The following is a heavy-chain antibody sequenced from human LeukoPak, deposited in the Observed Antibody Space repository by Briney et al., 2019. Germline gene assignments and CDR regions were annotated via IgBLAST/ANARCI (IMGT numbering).Heavy chain of an antibody. Sequence: SETLSLTCAVYGGSFSGYYWSWIRQPPGKGLEWIGEINHSGSTNYNPSLKSRVTISVDTSKNQFSLKLSSVTAADTAVYYCARDSGRGAYWGQGTLVTVSS. CDR1: GGSFSGYY. CDR2: INHSGST. J-gene: IGHJ4*02. V-gene: IGHV4-34*01. CDR3: ARDSGRGAY. D-gene: IGHD3-16*01.